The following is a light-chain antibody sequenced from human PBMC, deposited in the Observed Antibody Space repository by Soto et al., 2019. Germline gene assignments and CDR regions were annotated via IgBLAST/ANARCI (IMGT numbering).Light chain of an antibody. CDR1: QSVASNS. CDR2: GAS. V-gene: IGKV3-20*01. Sequence: ETVLTQSPGTLSLSPGETATLSCRASQSVASNSLAWYQQKPGQAPRLLVYGASGRATDIPDRFSGRGSGTDFTLTINRLEPEDFAVYYCQQYGSSASFGQGTKVEIK. J-gene: IGKJ1*01. CDR3: QQYGSSAS.